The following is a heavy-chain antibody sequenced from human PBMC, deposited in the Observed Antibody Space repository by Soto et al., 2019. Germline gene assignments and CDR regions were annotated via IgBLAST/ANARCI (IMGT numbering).Heavy chain of an antibody. CDR3: ARGRQSYYDFWSGYLLPYGMDV. V-gene: IGHV1-24*01. J-gene: IGHJ6*02. CDR1: GYTLTELS. Sequence: ASVKVSCKVSGYTLTELSMHWVRQAPGKGLEWMGGFDPEDGETIYAQKFQGRVTMTEDTSTDTAYMELSSLRSEDTAVCYCARGRQSYYDFWSGYLLPYGMDVWGQGTTVTVSS. CDR2: FDPEDGET. D-gene: IGHD3-3*01.